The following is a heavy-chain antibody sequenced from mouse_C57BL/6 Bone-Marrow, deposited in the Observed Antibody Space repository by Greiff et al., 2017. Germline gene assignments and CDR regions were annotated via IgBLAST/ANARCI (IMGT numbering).Heavy chain of an antibody. Sequence: QVQLQQSGAELVRPGASVKMSCKASGYTFTSYTMHWVKQRPGQGLEWIGYINPSSGSTNYNQKFKDKATLTADKSSLTAYMQHSSLTSEDSAVYFCASAYLHWCFDVWGTGTTVTVSS. D-gene: IGHD6-5*01. CDR2: INPSSGST. CDR3: ASAYLHWCFDV. CDR1: GYTFTSYT. V-gene: IGHV1-4*01. J-gene: IGHJ1*03.